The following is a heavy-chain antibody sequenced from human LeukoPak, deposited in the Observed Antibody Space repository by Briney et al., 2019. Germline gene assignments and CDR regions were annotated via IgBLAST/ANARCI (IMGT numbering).Heavy chain of an antibody. CDR3: AKGSSLWFGELLYLDYFDY. CDR1: GFTFSSYG. V-gene: IGHV3-30*18. Sequence: PGGSLRLSCAASGFTFSSYGMHWVRQAPGKGLEWVAVISYDGSNKYYADSVKGRFTISRDNSRNTLYLQMNSLRAEDTAVYYCAKGSSLWFGELLYLDYFDYWGQGTLVTVSS. J-gene: IGHJ4*02. D-gene: IGHD3-10*01. CDR2: ISYDGSNK.